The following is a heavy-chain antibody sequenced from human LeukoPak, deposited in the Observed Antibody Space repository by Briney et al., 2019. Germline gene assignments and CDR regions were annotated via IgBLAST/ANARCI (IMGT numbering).Heavy chain of an antibody. V-gene: IGHV3-23*01. Sequence: PGGSLRLSCAASGFTFSSYAMNWVRQTPGKGLEWVSGISSSGESTYYTDSVKGRFTISRDNSKNTHYLQMNSLRAEDTAIYYCAKDSSSGYQRLYYFDQWGQGTLVTVSS. CDR2: ISSSGEST. CDR3: AKDSSSGYQRLYYFDQ. CDR1: GFTFSSYA. D-gene: IGHD3-9*01. J-gene: IGHJ4*02.